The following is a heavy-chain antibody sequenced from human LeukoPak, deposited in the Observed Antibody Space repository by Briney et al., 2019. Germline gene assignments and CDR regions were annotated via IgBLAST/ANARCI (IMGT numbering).Heavy chain of an antibody. Sequence: KTSETLSLTCTVSGGSISTYYWSWIRQPPGKGLEWIGYIYYSGSTNYNPSLKSRVTMSVDTSKNQFSLKPTSVTAADTAVYYCARYLSSLDAFDIWGLGRMVTVSS. J-gene: IGHJ3*02. CDR2: IYYSGST. CDR3: ARYLSSLDAFDI. V-gene: IGHV4-59*01. CDR1: GGSISTYY. D-gene: IGHD2/OR15-2a*01.